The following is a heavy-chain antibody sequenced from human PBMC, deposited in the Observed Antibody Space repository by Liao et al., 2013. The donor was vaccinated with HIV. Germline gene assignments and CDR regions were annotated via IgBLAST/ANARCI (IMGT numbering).Heavy chain of an antibody. V-gene: IGHV4-61*02. CDR3: ARDVAAAGTGYMDV. CDR1: SGSISSGSYY. D-gene: IGHD6-13*01. CDR2: IYSRGST. Sequence: QVQLQESGPGLVKPSQTLSLTCSVSSGSISSGSYYWNWIRQPAGKGLEWVGRIYSRGSTNYNPSLKSRVTMSVDTSKNQFSLRLGSVTAADTAVYYCARDVAAAGTGYMDVWGKGTTVTVSS. J-gene: IGHJ6*03.